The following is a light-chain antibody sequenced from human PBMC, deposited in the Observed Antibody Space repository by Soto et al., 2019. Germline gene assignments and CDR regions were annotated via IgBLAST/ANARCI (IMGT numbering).Light chain of an antibody. CDR1: QSVSSSY. CDR2: GAS. V-gene: IGKV3-20*01. CDR3: QQYGSSGT. J-gene: IGKJ1*01. Sequence: IVFTQSPCTVSWSAGDRATISCRASQSVSSSYLAWYQQKPGQAPRLLIYGASSRATGIPDRFSGSGSGTDFTLTISRLEPEDFAVYYCQQYGSSGTFGQGTKVDIK.